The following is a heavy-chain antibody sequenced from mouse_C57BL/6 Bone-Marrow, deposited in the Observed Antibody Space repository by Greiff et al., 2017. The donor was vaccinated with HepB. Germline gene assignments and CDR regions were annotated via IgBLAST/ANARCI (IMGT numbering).Heavy chain of an antibody. D-gene: IGHD1-1*01. CDR3: ARSGFTTVPDYYAMDY. CDR1: GFNIKDYY. J-gene: IGHJ4*01. CDR2: IDPEDGET. V-gene: IGHV14-2*01. Sequence: EVQLQQSGAELVKPGASVKLSCTASGFNIKDYYMHWVKQRTEQGLEWIGRIDPEDGETEYAPKFQGKATITADTSSNTAYLQLSSLTSEDTAVYYCARSGFTTVPDYYAMDYWGQGTSVTVSS.